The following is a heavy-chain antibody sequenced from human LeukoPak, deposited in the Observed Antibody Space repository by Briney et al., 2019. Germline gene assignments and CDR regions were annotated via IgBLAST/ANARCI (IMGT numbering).Heavy chain of an antibody. CDR2: IYYSGST. CDR1: GGSTSSYY. J-gene: IGHJ5*02. CDR3: AREGLGGGYWFDP. V-gene: IGHV4-59*01. D-gene: IGHD3-22*01. Sequence: PSETLSLTCTVSGGSTSSYYWSWIRQPPEKGLEWIGYIYYSGSTNYNPSLKSRVTISVDTSKNQFSLKLSSVTAADTAVYYCAREGLGGGYWFDPWGQGTLVTVSS.